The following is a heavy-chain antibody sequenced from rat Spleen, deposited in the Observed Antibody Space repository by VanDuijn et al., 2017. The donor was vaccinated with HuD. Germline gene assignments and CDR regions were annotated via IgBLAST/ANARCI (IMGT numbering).Heavy chain of an antibody. Sequence: EMQLVESGGGLVQPGRSMKLSCVASGFTFSDYYMAWVRQAPTKGLEWVATISYDGRTTYYRDSVKGRFTISRDNPKSTLFLQMDSLRSEDTATYYCARRIAAISGWFAYWGQGTLVTVSS. J-gene: IGHJ3*01. CDR1: GFTFSDYY. D-gene: IGHD1-2*01. V-gene: IGHV5-7*01. CDR3: ARRIAAISGWFAY. CDR2: ISYDGRTT.